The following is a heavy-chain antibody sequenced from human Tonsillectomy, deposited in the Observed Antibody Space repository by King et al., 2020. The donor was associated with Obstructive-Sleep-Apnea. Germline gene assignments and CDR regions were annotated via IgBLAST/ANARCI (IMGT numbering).Heavy chain of an antibody. Sequence: VQLVESGGGLVKPGGSLRLSCAGSGFTFSGAWMSWVRQAPGKGLEWVARIKSKRDSETKDYAAPVKGRFTISRDDSKNMMYLQMNALDIEDTGLYFCITDQMSFRGTGTRGDYWGQGTLVTVSP. CDR2: IKSKRDSETK. D-gene: IGHD1-14*01. CDR1: GFTFSGAW. J-gene: IGHJ4*02. CDR3: ITDQMSFRGTGTRGDY. V-gene: IGHV3-15*01.